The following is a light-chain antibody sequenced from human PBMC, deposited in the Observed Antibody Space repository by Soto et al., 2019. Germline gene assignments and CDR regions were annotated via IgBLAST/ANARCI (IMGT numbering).Light chain of an antibody. CDR2: AAS. CDR3: LQHSNYPYS. V-gene: IGKV1-17*01. CDR1: QGISSL. Sequence: DSQMTQSPSSLSASVGDRVTITCRASQGISSLLGWYQQKPGKAPKRLIYAASSLQGGVPSRFSGSGSGTEFTLTISSLQPEDSTYYCLQHSNYPYSFGQGTNLELK. J-gene: IGKJ2*01.